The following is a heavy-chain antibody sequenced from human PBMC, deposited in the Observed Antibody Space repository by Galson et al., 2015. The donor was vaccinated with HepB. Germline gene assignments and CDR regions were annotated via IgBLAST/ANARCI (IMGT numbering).Heavy chain of an antibody. D-gene: IGHD1-26*01. Sequence: SLRLSCAASGFTFSNYWMHWVRQVPGKGLVWVSRIHTNGSSTNYADSVKGRFTVSRDNAKNTLYLQMNSLTAEDTAVYYCARGGLRMGYYYGMDVWGQGTTAIVSS. CDR2: IHTNGSST. CDR3: ARGGLRMGYYYGMDV. J-gene: IGHJ6*02. V-gene: IGHV3-74*01. CDR1: GFTFSNYW.